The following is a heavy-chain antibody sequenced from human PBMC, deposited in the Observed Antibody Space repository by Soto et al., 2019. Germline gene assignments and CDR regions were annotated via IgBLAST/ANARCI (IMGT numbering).Heavy chain of an antibody. V-gene: IGHV4-59*01. J-gene: IGHJ6*02. CDR2: IYYSGST. CDR1: GGSISSYY. Sequence: SETLSLTYTVSGGSISSYYWSWIRQPPGKGLEWIGYIYYSGSTNYNPSLKSRVTISVDTSKNQFSLKLSSVTAADTAVYYCARDAVSDCSSTSCSPLYYYYYGMDVWGQGTTVTVSS. CDR3: ARDAVSDCSSTSCSPLYYYYYGMDV. D-gene: IGHD2-2*01.